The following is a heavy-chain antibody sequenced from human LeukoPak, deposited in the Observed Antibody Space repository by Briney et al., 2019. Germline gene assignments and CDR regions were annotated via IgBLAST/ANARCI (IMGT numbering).Heavy chain of an antibody. J-gene: IGHJ6*02. Sequence: PSQTLSLTCAVSGGSISSGGYSWSWIRQPPGKGLEWIGYIYHSGSTYYNPSLKSRVTISVDRSKYQFSLKLSSVTAADTAVYYCARKAGIYDSSGYDVWGQGTTVTVSS. CDR3: ARKAGIYDSSGYDV. CDR1: GGSISSGGYS. D-gene: IGHD3-22*01. V-gene: IGHV4-30-2*01. CDR2: IYHSGST.